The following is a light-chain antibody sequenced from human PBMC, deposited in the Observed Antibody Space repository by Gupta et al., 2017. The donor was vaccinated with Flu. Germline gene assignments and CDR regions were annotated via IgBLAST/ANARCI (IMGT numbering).Light chain of an antibody. CDR1: QSVSTY. CDR3: QKRSNWPPYT. Sequence: EIELTQSPATLSLSPGERATLSCRASQSVSTYLAWYQKKPGQAPRLLIHDASNRATGIPARFSGSGSGTDFTLTISSLEPEDFAVYYCQKRSNWPPYTFGQGTRLEIK. CDR2: DAS. V-gene: IGKV3-11*01. J-gene: IGKJ2*01.